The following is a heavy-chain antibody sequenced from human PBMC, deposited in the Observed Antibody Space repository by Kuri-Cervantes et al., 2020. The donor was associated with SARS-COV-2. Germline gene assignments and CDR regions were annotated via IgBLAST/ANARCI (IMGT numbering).Heavy chain of an antibody. CDR1: GGTFSSYA. D-gene: IGHD3-10*01. CDR2: IIPIFVTA. Sequence: SVKVSCKASGGTFSSYAISWVRQAPGQGLEWMGGIIPIFVTANYAQKFQGRVTITTDESTSTAYMELSSLRSEDTAVYYCARELLWIQSSGSYYMDVWGKGTTVTVSS. V-gene: IGHV1-69*05. J-gene: IGHJ6*03. CDR3: ARELLWIQSSGSYYMDV.